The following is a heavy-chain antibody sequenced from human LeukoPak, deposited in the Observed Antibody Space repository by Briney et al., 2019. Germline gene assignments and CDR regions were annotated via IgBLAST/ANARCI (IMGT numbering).Heavy chain of an antibody. CDR1: GYSLSSGYY. CDR3: AGGRWISGSYYNFDY. D-gene: IGHD1-26*01. V-gene: IGHV4-38-2*02. CDR2: INYSGTT. Sequence: PSETLSLTCTVSGYSLSSGYYWGWIRQPPGKGLEWIATINYSGTTHYNPSLKSRVTISADTSNNQLSLKLNSLTAADTAVYYCAGGRWISGSYYNFDYWGQGTLVTVSS. J-gene: IGHJ4*02.